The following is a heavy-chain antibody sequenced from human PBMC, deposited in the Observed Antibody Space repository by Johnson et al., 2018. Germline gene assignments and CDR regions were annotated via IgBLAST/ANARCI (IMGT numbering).Heavy chain of an antibody. V-gene: IGHV4-59*01. Sequence: QVQLQESGPGLVKPSETXSLTCTVSGGSISSYYWSWIRQPPGKGLEWIGYIYYSGRTNYNPPLKSRVTISVDTSKNQFSLKLSSVTGADTAVYYCARDRFFGVVHDAFDIWGQGTMVTVSS. D-gene: IGHD3-3*01. J-gene: IGHJ3*02. CDR1: GGSISSYY. CDR2: IYYSGRT. CDR3: ARDRFFGVVHDAFDI.